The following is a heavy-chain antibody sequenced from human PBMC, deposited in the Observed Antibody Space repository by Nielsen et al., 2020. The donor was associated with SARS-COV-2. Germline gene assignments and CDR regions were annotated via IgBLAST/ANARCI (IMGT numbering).Heavy chain of an antibody. CDR3: AGWPITIFGVVIQSYYGMDV. D-gene: IGHD3-3*01. V-gene: IGHV3-11*01. Sequence: RQAPGKGLEWVSYISNSGSTIYYADSVKGRFTISRDNAKNSLYLQMNSLRAEDTAVYYCAGWPITIFGVVIQSYYGMDVWGQGTTVTVSS. CDR2: ISNSGSTI. J-gene: IGHJ6*02.